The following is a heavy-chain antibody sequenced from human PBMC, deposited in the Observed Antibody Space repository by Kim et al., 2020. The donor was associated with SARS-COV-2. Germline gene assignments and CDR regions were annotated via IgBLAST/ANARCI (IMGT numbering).Heavy chain of an antibody. Sequence: GGSLRLSCAASGFIFSSYGMHWVRQAPGKGLEWVAVISYDGSNEYYADSVKGRFTISRDNSKNTLYLQMNSLRAEDTAVYYCAKPPGEHYYYYYGVDVWGQGTRVTVSS. CDR1: GFIFSSYG. CDR3: AKPPGEHYYYYYGVDV. CDR2: ISYDGSNE. V-gene: IGHV3-30*18. D-gene: IGHD2-2*01. J-gene: IGHJ6*02.